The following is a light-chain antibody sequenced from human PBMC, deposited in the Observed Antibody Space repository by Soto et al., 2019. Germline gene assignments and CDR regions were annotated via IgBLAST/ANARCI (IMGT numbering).Light chain of an antibody. CDR2: STS. V-gene: IGKV3-20*01. CDR1: QGVSRK. J-gene: IGKJ4*01. Sequence: DIVMTQSPATPSVAPGERVTFSCRASQGVSRKLAWYQHKPGQAPRLLIYSTSIRAAGIPDRFSVSGSGTDFSLTISRLEPEDFAVYYCQHFGRSPLTFGGGTKVDIK. CDR3: QHFGRSPLT.